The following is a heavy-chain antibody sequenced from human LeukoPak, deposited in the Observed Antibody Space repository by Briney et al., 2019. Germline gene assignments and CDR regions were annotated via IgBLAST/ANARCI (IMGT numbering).Heavy chain of an antibody. J-gene: IGHJ4*02. Sequence: PGRSLRLSCAASGFTFNSYGMHWVRQAPGKGLEWVAVISYDGSNKYYGDSVKGRFTISRDNSKNTLYLQMNSLRAEDTAVYYCASVLVPAATWAYFDYWGQGTLVTVSS. CDR1: GFTFNSYG. V-gene: IGHV3-30-3*01. CDR2: ISYDGSNK. D-gene: IGHD2-2*01. CDR3: ASVLVPAATWAYFDY.